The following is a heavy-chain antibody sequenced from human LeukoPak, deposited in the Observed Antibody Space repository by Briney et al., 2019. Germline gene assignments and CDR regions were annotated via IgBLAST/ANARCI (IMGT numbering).Heavy chain of an antibody. V-gene: IGHV1-24*01. Sequence: GASVKVSCKVSGYTLTELSMHWVRQAPGKGLEWIGGFDPEDGETIYAQKFQGRVTMTEDTSTDTAYMGLSSLRSEDTAVYYCATSDILTGYTVDYWGQGTLVTVSS. D-gene: IGHD3-9*01. CDR2: FDPEDGET. J-gene: IGHJ4*02. CDR1: GYTLTELS. CDR3: ATSDILTGYTVDY.